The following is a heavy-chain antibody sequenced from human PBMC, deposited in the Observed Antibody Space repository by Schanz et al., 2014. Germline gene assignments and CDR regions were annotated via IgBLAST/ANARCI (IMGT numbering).Heavy chain of an antibody. J-gene: IGHJ4*02. V-gene: IGHV4-30-4*07. D-gene: IGHD5-18*01. CDR1: GGSISSGAYS. CDR3: ARGYSAMGNGLEFFAS. Sequence: QVQLQESGPGLVKPSQTLSLTCAVSGGSISSGAYSWNWIRQPPGKGLEWIGYIYYSGSTYYTPSLKSRLSISVDTSKNQFSLRLSSVTAADTAVYYCARGYSAMGNGLEFFASWGQGTLVTVSS. CDR2: IYYSGST.